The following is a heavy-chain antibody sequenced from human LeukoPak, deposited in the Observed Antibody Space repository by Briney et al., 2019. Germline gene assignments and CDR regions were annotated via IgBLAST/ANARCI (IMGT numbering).Heavy chain of an antibody. CDR3: ARQTIYSSTPFDY. V-gene: IGHV4-59*08. J-gene: IGHJ4*02. Sequence: TPSETLSLTCTVSGGSLNSHYWAWIRQPPGKGLEWIGYIYYNGNTNYNPSLKSRVTISVDTSKNQFSLKLSSVTAADTAVYYCARQTIYSSTPFDYWGQGTLVTVSS. CDR1: GGSLNSHY. CDR2: IYYNGNT. D-gene: IGHD6-13*01.